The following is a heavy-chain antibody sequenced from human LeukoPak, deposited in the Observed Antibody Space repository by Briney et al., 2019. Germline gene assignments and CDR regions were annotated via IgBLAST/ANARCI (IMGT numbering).Heavy chain of an antibody. D-gene: IGHD2-2*01. Sequence: PGGSLRLSCAASRCSFSGSVLNWVCQASGKGLEWVGRIRTKANSYATLYAASVKGRFTISKDDSKNTAYLQMTSLKTEDTAVDCCIRLCHSCYSGIVVWGQGTTVTVSS. CDR1: RCSFSGSV. V-gene: IGHV3-73*01. J-gene: IGHJ6*02. CDR2: IRTKANSYAT. CDR3: IRLCHSCYSGIVV.